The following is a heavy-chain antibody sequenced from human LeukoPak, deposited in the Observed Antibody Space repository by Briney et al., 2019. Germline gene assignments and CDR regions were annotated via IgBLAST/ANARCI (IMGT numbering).Heavy chain of an antibody. J-gene: IGHJ1*01. CDR3: ARGGAARLHFQN. CDR2: IYHSGST. CDR1: GGSISTYY. V-gene: IGHV4-59*01. D-gene: IGHD6-6*01. Sequence: SETLSLTCTVSGGSISTYYWNWIRQPPGKGLEWIGYIYHSGSTNYNPSLQSRVTISVDTSKNQFSLNLNSVTAADTAVYYCARGGAARLHFQNWGQGTLVTVST.